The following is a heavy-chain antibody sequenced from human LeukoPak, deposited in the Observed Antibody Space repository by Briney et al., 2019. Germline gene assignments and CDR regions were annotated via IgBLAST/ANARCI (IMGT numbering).Heavy chain of an antibody. CDR1: GFTFSSYS. CDR2: ISSSSSYI. V-gene: IGHV3-21*01. J-gene: IGHJ4*02. CDR3: ARDLRGPSSSYPPDY. D-gene: IGHD6-13*01. Sequence: GGSLRLSCAASGFTFSSYSMNWVRQAPGKGLEWVSSISSSSSYIYYADSVKGRFTISRDNAKNSLYLQMNSLRAEDTAVYYRARDLRGPSSSYPPDYWGQGTLVTVSS.